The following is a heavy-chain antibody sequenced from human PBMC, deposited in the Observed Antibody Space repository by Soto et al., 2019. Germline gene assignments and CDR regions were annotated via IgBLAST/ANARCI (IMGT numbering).Heavy chain of an antibody. V-gene: IGHV3-23*01. J-gene: IGHJ4*02. CDR1: GFKFSNYA. CDR2: ISATSGGT. D-gene: IGHD3-16*01. CDR3: AKDRRAGGNSAFYFDF. Sequence: QPGGSLRLSCAASGFKFSNYAMSWVRQAPGKGLEWVSLISATSGGTYYADSVKGRFTISRDNSHNTLYLQVHSLTAEDAAVYYCAKDRRAGGNSAFYFDFWGQGAQVTVSS.